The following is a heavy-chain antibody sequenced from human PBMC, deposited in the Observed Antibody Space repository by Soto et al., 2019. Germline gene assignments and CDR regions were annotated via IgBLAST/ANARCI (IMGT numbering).Heavy chain of an antibody. V-gene: IGHV5-51*01. D-gene: IGHD1-26*01. CDR3: ARLTVYTASAYSYYGTDV. Sequence: EALKSSEERSGWNVETDLIGCVRQMPGKDLELMGIIYPGDSNTRYSPSFQGQVTISADRSISTAYVQWSSLKASDTAMYYCARLTVYTASAYSYYGTDVWRHGLPVTV. CDR2: IYPGDSNT. CDR1: GWNVETDL. J-gene: IGHJ6*02.